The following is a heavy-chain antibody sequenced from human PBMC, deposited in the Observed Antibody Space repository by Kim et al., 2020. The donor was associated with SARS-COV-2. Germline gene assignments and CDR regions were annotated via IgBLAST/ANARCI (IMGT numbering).Heavy chain of an antibody. CDR2: VYYSGHT. J-gene: IGHJ6*03. D-gene: IGHD6-13*01. V-gene: IGHV4-39*01. Sequence: SETLSLTCTVSGGSIRDSSYYWGWFRQPPGKGLEWIGNVYYSGHTYYSPSLKSGVTILVDTSKNQFSLRLSSVTAAETALYYCARQRDSGTWYVAHYYYYMDVGGTGTAVTVSS. CDR3: ARQRDSGTWYVAHYYYYMDV. CDR1: GGSIRDSSYY.